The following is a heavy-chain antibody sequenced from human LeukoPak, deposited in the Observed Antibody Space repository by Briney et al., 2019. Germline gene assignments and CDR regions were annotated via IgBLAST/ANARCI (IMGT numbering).Heavy chain of an antibody. V-gene: IGHV1-46*01. J-gene: IGHJ4*02. CDR3: ARAFDFTDYYYAH. CDR1: GYTFTNYY. CDR2: INPRGGST. Sequence: GASVKVSCKASGYTFTNYYMHWVRQAPGQGLEWMGIINPRGGSTSYAQTFQGRVTMTRDTSTGTVHMELSSLRSEDTAMYYCARAFDFTDYYYAHWGQGTLVTVSS. D-gene: IGHD3-22*01.